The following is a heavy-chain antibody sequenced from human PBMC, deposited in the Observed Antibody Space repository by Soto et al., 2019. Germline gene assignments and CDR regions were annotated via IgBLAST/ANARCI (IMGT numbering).Heavy chain of an antibody. CDR1: GGSISSYY. CDR2: IYYSGST. J-gene: IGHJ4*02. V-gene: IGHV4-59*01. Sequence: SETLSLTCTVSGGSISSYYWSWIRQPPGKGLEWIGYIYYSGSTNYNPSLKSRVTISVDTSKNQFSLKLSSVTAADTAVYCCARAPRGNYGYPSYFDYWGQGTLVTVSS. D-gene: IGHD3-10*01. CDR3: ARAPRGNYGYPSYFDY.